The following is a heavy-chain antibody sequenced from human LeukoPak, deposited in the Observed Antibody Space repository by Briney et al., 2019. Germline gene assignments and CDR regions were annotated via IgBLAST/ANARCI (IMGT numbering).Heavy chain of an antibody. V-gene: IGHV3-23*01. D-gene: IGHD3-9*01. CDR2: ISGSGGST. Sequence: GGTLRLSCAASGFTFSSYGMSWVRQAPGKGLEWVSAISGSGGSTYYADSVKGRFTISTDNSKNTLYLHMNSLRADDRAVYYCAEGQGDDNLPLIIDIGGQGTMVTVSS. J-gene: IGHJ3*02. CDR3: AEGQGDDNLPLIIDI. CDR1: GFTFSSYG.